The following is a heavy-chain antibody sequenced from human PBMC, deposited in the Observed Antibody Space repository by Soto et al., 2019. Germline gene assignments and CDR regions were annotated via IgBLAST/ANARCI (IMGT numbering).Heavy chain of an antibody. CDR2: LHSDGDT. J-gene: IGHJ6*02. V-gene: IGHV3-53*04. Sequence: GGSLRLSCVASGIPVSSNYMTWVRQAPGKGLEWVSVLHSDGDTYYANSVKGRFTISRHDSTNTLYLQMNSLTPEDTAVYYCANLYYYDCTPTYDNYYYYYGMDVWGQGTKVTVSS. CDR1: GIPVSSNY. CDR3: ANLYYYDCTPTYDNYYYYYGMDV. D-gene: IGHD3-22*01.